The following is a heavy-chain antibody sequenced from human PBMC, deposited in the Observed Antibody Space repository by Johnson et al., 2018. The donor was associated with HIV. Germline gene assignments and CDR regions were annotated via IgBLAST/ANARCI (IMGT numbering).Heavy chain of an antibody. CDR3: ARDRGGSSYSWVAFDI. Sequence: VQLVESGGGLIQTGGSLRLSCVASGFTVSSNYMNWVRQAPGKGLEWVSFIYSDGSTYYADSVKGRFTISRYNSKNTVYLQMNSLRAEDTAMYYCARDRGGSSYSWVAFDIWGHGTTVTVSS. V-gene: IGHV3-53*01. CDR1: GFTVSSNY. D-gene: IGHD5-18*01. CDR2: IYSDGST. J-gene: IGHJ3*02.